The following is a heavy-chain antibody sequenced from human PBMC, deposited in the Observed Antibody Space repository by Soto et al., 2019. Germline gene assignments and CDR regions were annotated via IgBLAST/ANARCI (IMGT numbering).Heavy chain of an antibody. J-gene: IGHJ6*03. V-gene: IGHV3-48*01. CDR2: ISSSSSTI. Sequence: PGGSLRLSCAASGFTFSSYSMNWVRQAPGKGLEWVSYISSSSSTIYYADSVKGRFTISRDNAKNSLYLQMNSLRAEDTAVYYCARDPLAIDYYYYYMDVWGKGTTVTVSS. D-gene: IGHD2-2*03. CDR3: ARDPLAIDYYYYYMDV. CDR1: GFTFSSYS.